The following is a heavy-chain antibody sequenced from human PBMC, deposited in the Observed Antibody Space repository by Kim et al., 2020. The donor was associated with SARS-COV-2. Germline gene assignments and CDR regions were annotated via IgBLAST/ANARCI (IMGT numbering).Heavy chain of an antibody. D-gene: IGHD6-19*01. CDR3: AGVIGGAGTCDY. J-gene: IGHJ4*02. V-gene: IGHV3-33*01. Sequence: KTNAAPGKGRLTSSRDNPRNTLYLQMNSLRAEDTAVYYCAGVIGGAGTCDYWGQGTLVTVSS. CDR2: K.